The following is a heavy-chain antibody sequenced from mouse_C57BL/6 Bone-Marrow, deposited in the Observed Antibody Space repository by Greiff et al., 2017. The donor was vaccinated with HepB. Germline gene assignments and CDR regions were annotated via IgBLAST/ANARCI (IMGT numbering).Heavy chain of an antibody. CDR3: ARHGDPDY. CDR2: ISSGGSYT. V-gene: IGHV5-6*01. D-gene: IGHD3-3*01. J-gene: IGHJ2*01. Sequence: EVMLVESGGDLVKPGGSLKLSCAASGFTLSSYGMSWVRQTPDKRLEWVATISSGGSYTYYPDSVKGRFTISRDNAKKTLYLQMSSLKSEDTAMYYCARHGDPDYWGQGTTLTVSS. CDR1: GFTLSSYG.